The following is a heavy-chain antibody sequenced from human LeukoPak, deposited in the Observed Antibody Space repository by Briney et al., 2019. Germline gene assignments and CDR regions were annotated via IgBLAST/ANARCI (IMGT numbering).Heavy chain of an antibody. CDR3: ARGHSSGIDY. Sequence: ASVKVSCKSSGYTFTSYDINWVRQATGPGLEWMGCMNPNSGNTGYSHKFQGRVTMTRNTSISTAYMELSSLRSEDTAVYYCARGHSSGIDYWGQGTLVTVSS. J-gene: IGHJ4*02. CDR1: GYTFTSYD. D-gene: IGHD6-25*01. V-gene: IGHV1-8*01. CDR2: MNPNSGNT.